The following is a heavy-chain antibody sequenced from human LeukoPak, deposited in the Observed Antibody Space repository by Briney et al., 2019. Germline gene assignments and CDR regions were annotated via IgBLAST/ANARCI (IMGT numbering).Heavy chain of an antibody. Sequence: GGSLRLSCTASGFTFGDYYMTWIRQAPGKGLEWLSHISSTASSISYANSVKGRFTISRDNAKDSLYLEMNSLRVEDTAVYYCARSGILYALDNWGQGTLVTVSS. CDR2: ISSTASSI. J-gene: IGHJ4*02. CDR3: ARSGILYALDN. CDR1: GFTFGDYY. V-gene: IGHV3-11*04. D-gene: IGHD2-8*01.